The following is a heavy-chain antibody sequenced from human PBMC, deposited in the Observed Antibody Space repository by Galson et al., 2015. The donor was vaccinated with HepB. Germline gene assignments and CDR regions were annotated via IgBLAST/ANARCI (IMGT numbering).Heavy chain of an antibody. CDR2: IYYSGST. Sequence: LSLTCTVSGGSISSGGYYWSWIRQHPGKGLEWIGYIYYSGSTYYNPSLKSRVTISVDTSKNQFSLKLSSVTAADTAAYYCARGYSYGCVIDYWGQGTLVTVSS. V-gene: IGHV4-31*03. CDR1: GGSISSGGYY. CDR3: ARGYSYGCVIDY. J-gene: IGHJ4*02. D-gene: IGHD5-18*01.